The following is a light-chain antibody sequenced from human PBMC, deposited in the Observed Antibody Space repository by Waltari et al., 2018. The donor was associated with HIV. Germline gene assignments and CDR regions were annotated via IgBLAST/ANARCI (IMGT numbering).Light chain of an antibody. Sequence: QSPLTQPASVSGSPGQSLTISCTGTSSNVGGYNYVSWYQQHPGKAPKLLISEVSNRPSGISNRFSGSKSGNTASLTISGLQTEDEADYYCSSYTTSTTPVLFGGGTKLTVV. CDR1: SSNVGGYNY. J-gene: IGLJ2*01. V-gene: IGLV2-14*01. CDR3: SSYTTSTTPVL. CDR2: EVS.